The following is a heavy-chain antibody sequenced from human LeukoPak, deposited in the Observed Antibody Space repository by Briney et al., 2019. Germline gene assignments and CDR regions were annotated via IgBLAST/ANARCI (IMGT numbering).Heavy chain of an antibody. CDR2: ISGSGGST. Sequence: PGGSLRLSCAASGCTFSSYAMSWVRQAPGKGLEWVSAISGSGGSTYYADSVKGRFTISRDNSKNTLYLQMNSLRAEDTAVYYCAKRIGSGSGPFDYWGQETLVTVSS. D-gene: IGHD3-10*01. CDR1: GCTFSSYA. J-gene: IGHJ4*02. V-gene: IGHV3-23*01. CDR3: AKRIGSGSGPFDY.